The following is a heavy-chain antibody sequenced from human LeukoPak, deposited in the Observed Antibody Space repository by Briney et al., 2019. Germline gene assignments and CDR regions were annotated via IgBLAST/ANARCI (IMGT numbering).Heavy chain of an antibody. V-gene: IGHV3-48*03. Sequence: GGSLRLSCVASGFTFSSYEMNWVRQAPGKGLEWLSYIGSSDSTTHYADSVKGRFTISRDNAKNSLYLQMNSLRAEDTAVYYCARGGFDWLLFNYYYYMDVWGKGTTVTISS. D-gene: IGHD3-9*01. CDR2: IGSSDSTT. CDR3: ARGGFDWLLFNYYYYMDV. J-gene: IGHJ6*03. CDR1: GFTFSSYE.